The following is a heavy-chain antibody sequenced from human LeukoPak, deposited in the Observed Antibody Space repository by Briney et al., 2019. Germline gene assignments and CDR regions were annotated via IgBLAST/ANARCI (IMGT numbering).Heavy chain of an antibody. CDR1: GFTFSDYY. CDR3: AREHYNYYMDV. V-gene: IGHV3-20*04. Sequence: GGSLRLSCAASGFTFSDYYMSWIRQAPGKGLEWVSSINWNGGSTGYAAYVKGRFTISRDNAGNSLYLQMNSLRVEDTALYYCAREHYNYYMDVWGKGTTVTVSS. CDR2: INWNGGST. J-gene: IGHJ6*03.